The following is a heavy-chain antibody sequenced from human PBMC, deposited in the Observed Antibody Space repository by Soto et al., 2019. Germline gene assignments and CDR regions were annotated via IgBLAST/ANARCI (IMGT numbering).Heavy chain of an antibody. D-gene: IGHD3-10*01. CDR1: GYTFTSYY. Sequence: ASVKVSCKASGYTFTSYYMHWVRQAPGQGLEWMGWINPNSGGTNYAQKFQGWVTMTRDTSISTAYMELSRLRSDDTAVYYCARTHLWFGESEYYFDYWGQGTLVTVSS. CDR2: INPNSGGT. CDR3: ARTHLWFGESEYYFDY. J-gene: IGHJ4*02. V-gene: IGHV1-2*04.